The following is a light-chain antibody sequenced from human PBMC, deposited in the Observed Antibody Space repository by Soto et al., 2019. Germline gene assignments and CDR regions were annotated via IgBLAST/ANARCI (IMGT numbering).Light chain of an antibody. CDR1: SSNIGAGYD. J-gene: IGLJ1*01. CDR2: GNS. Sequence: QSVLTQPPSVSGAPGQRVTISCTGSSSNIGAGYDVRWYQQLLGTAPKLLIYGNSNRPSGDPDRFSGSKSGTSASLAITGLQAEDEADYYCQSYDSSLSGYVFGTGTKVTVL. V-gene: IGLV1-40*01. CDR3: QSYDSSLSGYV.